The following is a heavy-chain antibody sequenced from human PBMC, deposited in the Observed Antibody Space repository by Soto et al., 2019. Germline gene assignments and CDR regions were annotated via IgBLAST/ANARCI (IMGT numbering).Heavy chain of an antibody. CDR3: ARSRGYCSGGSCYNWFDP. V-gene: IGHV1-8*01. CDR2: MNPNSGNT. D-gene: IGHD2-15*01. J-gene: IGHJ5*02. Sequence: ASVKVSCKASGYTFTSYDINWVRQATGQGLEWMGWMNPNSGNTGYAQKFQGRVTMTRNTSISTAYMELSSLRSEDTAVYYCARSRGYCSGGSCYNWFDPWGQGTLVTVSS. CDR1: GYTFTSYD.